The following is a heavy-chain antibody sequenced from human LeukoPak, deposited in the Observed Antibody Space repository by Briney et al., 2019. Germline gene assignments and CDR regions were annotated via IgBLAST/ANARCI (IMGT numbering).Heavy chain of an antibody. D-gene: IGHD6-13*01. CDR3: ARHRDSSSWSAHLDY. CDR1: GGSFSGYY. Sequence: SETLSLTCAVYGGSFSGYYWSWIRQPPGKGLEWIGEINHSGSTNYNPSLKSRVTISVDTSKNQFSLKLSSVTAADTAVYYCARHRDSSSWSAHLDYWGQGTLVTVSS. CDR2: INHSGST. V-gene: IGHV4-34*01. J-gene: IGHJ4*02.